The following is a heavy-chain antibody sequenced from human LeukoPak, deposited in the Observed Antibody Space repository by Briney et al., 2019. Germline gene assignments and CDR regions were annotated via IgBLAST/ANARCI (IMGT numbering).Heavy chain of an antibody. Sequence: ASVKVSCKASGGTFSSYAISWVRQAPGQGLEWMGRIIPIFGTANYAQKFQGRVTITTDESTSTAYMELSSLRSEDTAVYYCARGFDYYDSSGYYSGDPRPFDYWGQGTLVTVSS. D-gene: IGHD3-22*01. V-gene: IGHV1-69*05. J-gene: IGHJ4*02. CDR3: ARGFDYYDSSGYYSGDPRPFDY. CDR2: IIPIFGTA. CDR1: GGTFSSYA.